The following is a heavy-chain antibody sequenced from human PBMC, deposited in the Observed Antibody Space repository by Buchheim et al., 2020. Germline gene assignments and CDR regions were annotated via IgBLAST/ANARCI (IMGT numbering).Heavy chain of an antibody. CDR3: ARRRVVINRPFDY. CDR1: GGSFSGYY. D-gene: IGHD3-22*01. V-gene: IGHV4-34*01. Sequence: QVQLQQWGAGLLKPSETLSLTCAVYGGSFSGYYWSWIRQPPGKGLEWIGEINHSGSTNYNPSLKSRVTISVDTAKNQFSLQLSSVTAADTAVYYCARRRVVINRPFDYWGQGTL. J-gene: IGHJ4*02. CDR2: INHSGST.